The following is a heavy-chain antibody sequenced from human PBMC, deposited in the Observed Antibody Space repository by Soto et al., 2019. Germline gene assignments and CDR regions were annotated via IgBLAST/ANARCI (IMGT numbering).Heavy chain of an antibody. V-gene: IGHV3-30-3*01. Sequence: QVQLVESGGGVVQPGRSLRLSCAASGFTFSSYAMHWVRQAPGKGLEWVAIISYDGSNKYYADSVKGRFTISRDNSKSRLFRQMNSLRAEDTAVYYCARMDGSGYYGSYFDYWGQGTLVTVSS. CDR3: ARMDGSGYYGSYFDY. J-gene: IGHJ4*02. D-gene: IGHD3-22*01. CDR1: GFTFSSYA. CDR2: ISYDGSNK.